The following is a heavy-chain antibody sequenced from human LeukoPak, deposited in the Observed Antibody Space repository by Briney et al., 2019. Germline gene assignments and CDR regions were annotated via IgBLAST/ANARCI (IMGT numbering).Heavy chain of an antibody. CDR3: ARGYSYGSTGTY. CDR1: GFTFSSYL. Sequence: GGSLRLSCAASGFTFSSYLMSWVRQAPAKGLEWVANIKQDGSEKYYVDSVRGRFTISRDNAKNSLYLQLNSLRVEDTAVYYCARGYSYGSTGTYWGQGTLVTVSS. CDR2: IKQDGSEK. V-gene: IGHV3-7*01. D-gene: IGHD5-18*01. J-gene: IGHJ4*02.